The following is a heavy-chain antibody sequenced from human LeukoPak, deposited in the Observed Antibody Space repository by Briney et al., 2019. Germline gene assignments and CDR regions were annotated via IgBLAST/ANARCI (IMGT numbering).Heavy chain of an antibody. CDR1: GGSISSYY. J-gene: IGHJ3*02. V-gene: IGHV4-59*01. CDR2: IYYSGST. CDR3: ARAPSNRPQGVWFFDI. D-gene: IGHD1-14*01. Sequence: SETLSLTCTVSGGSISSYYWSWIRQPPGKGLEWIGYIYYSGSTNYNPSLKSRVTISVDTSKNQFSLKLSSVTAADTAVYYCARAPSNRPQGVWFFDIRGQGTMVTVSS.